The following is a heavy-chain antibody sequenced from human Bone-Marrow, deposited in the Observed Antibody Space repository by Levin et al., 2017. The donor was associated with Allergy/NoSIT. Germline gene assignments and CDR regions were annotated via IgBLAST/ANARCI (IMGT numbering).Heavy chain of an antibody. CDR3: ARDGAGYSVAGYSSVKGAGDHYGMDV. V-gene: IGHV4-4*07. Sequence: SETLSLTCTVSGGSISSYYWSWIRQPAGKGLEWIGRIYTSGSTNYNPSLKSRVTMSVDTSKNQFSLKLSSVTAADTAVYYCARDGAGYSVAGYSSVKGAGDHYGMDVWGQGTTVTVSS. CDR1: GGSISSYY. D-gene: IGHD6-19*01. J-gene: IGHJ6*02. CDR2: IYTSGST.